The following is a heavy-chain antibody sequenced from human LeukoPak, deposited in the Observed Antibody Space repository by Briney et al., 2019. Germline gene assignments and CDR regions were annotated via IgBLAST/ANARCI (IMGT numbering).Heavy chain of an antibody. V-gene: IGHV3-21*01. CDR1: GFTFSGYS. CDR3: ARVAAIFGVVITRIDY. D-gene: IGHD3-3*01. CDR2: ISSSSSYI. Sequence: GGSLRLSCAASGFTFSGYSMNWVRQAPGKGLEWVSSISSSSSYIYYADSVKGRFTISRDNAKNSLYLQMNSLRAEDTAVYYCARVAAIFGVVITRIDYWGQGTLVTVSS. J-gene: IGHJ4*02.